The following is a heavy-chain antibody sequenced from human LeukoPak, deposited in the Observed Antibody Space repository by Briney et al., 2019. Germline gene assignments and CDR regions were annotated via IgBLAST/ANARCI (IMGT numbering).Heavy chain of an antibody. CDR2: INHSGGT. J-gene: IGHJ2*01. CDR3: AGVTMVRGVNWYFDL. D-gene: IGHD3-10*01. CDR1: GGSFSGYY. Sequence: PSETLSLTCAVYGGSFSGYYWSWIRQPPGKGLEWIGEINHSGGTNYNPSLKSRVTISVDTSKNQFSLKLSSVTAADTAVYYCAGVTMVRGVNWYFDLWGRGTLVTVSS. V-gene: IGHV4-34*01.